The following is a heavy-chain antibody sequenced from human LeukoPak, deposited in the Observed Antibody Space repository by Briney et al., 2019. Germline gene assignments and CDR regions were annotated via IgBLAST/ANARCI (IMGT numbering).Heavy chain of an antibody. V-gene: IGHV3-23*01. CDR2: ISGSGGST. J-gene: IGHJ4*02. Sequence: GGSLRLSCAGSGFTFSSYAMNWVRQAPGKGLEWVSGISGSGGSTYYADSVKGRFSIFRANSKNPLYLQMNSLRTEDTAVYYCAKPRRVSLWDYWGQGTLVTVSS. CDR3: AKPRRVSLWDY. CDR1: GFTFSSYA.